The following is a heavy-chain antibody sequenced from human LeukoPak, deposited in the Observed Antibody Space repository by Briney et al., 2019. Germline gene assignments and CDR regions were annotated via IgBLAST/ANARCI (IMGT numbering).Heavy chain of an antibody. D-gene: IGHD6-6*01. J-gene: IGHJ6*03. Sequence: PSETLSLTCTVSGGSISSSSYYWGWIRQPPGKGLEWIGSIYYSGSTYYNPSLKSRVTISVDTSNNQFSLKLSSVTAADTAVYYCAREGAARLHYYYYYYMDVWGKGTTVTVSS. V-gene: IGHV4-39*07. CDR3: AREGAARLHYYYYYYMDV. CDR2: IYYSGST. CDR1: GGSISSSSYY.